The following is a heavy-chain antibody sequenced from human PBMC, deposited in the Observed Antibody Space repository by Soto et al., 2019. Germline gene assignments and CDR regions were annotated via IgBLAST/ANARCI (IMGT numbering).Heavy chain of an antibody. CDR1: GFTFSSCT. J-gene: IGHJ6*02. CDR2: ISPSTSHI. V-gene: IGHV3-21*01. Sequence: EVHLVESGGGLVKPGGSLRLSCAVSGFTFSSCTMNWVRQAPGKGLEWVSSISPSTSHIYYADSVKGRFTISRDNAKNSPLLQMTSLGAEDTAVYYCSGCSGGACHQNYGMDVWGQGTTVTVSS. CDR3: SGCSGGACHQNYGMDV. D-gene: IGHD2-15*01.